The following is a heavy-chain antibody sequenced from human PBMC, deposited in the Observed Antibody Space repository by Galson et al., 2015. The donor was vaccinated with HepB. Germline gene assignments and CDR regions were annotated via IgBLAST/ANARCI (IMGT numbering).Heavy chain of an antibody. CDR3: AREGYGGFDP. CDR2: IGYSGGSI. Sequence: SLRLSCAASGFTFSSFSMNWVRQAPGKGLEWVSYIGYSGGSIYYADSVKGRFTISRDNAKNSLYLQMNSLRDEDTAVYYCAREGYGGFDPWGQGTLVTVSS. D-gene: IGHD3-16*01. J-gene: IGHJ5*02. V-gene: IGHV3-48*02. CDR1: GFTFSSFS.